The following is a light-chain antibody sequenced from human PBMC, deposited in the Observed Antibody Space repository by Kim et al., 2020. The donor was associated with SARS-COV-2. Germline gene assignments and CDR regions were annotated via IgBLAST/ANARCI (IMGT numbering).Light chain of an antibody. Sequence: LTQPRSLSGSPGQSVAISCTGASSDVGGYNYVSWYQHHPGKAPKLMIYDVTKRPSGVPDRFSGSKSGNTASLTISGLQGEDEADYFCCSYVASDTWVFGGGTQLTVL. CDR3: CSYVASDTWV. J-gene: IGLJ2*01. V-gene: IGLV2-11*01. CDR2: DVT. CDR1: SSDVGGYNY.